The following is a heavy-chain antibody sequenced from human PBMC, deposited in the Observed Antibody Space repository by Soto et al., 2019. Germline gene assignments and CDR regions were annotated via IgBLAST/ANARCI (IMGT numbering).Heavy chain of an antibody. CDR1: GFTFRDHA. D-gene: IGHD3-10*01. J-gene: IGHJ5*02. CDR3: AKNVLARGAES. Sequence: EVQLLESGGGLVQPGGSLRLSCEASGFTFRDHAMTWVRQAPGQRLEYVSSITNTGGNTFYADSVKGRFTISRDNSKNTLYLPMNSLTAEDTALYSCAKNVLARGAESWGQGTLVTVSS. CDR2: ITNTGGNT. V-gene: IGHV3-23*01.